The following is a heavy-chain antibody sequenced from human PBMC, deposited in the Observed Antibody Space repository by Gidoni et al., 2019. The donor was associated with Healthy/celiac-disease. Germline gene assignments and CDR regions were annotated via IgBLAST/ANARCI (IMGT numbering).Heavy chain of an antibody. V-gene: IGHV3-23*04. CDR2: MSGSGGST. CDR1: GFPFSSSA. J-gene: IGHJ5*02. D-gene: IGHD3-10*01. Sequence: EVQLVESGGGLVQPGGSLRLSCAASGFPFSSSAMSWVRQAPGKGLEGVSAMSGSGGSTYYADSVKGRFTISRDNSKNTLYLQMNSLRAEDTAVYYCAKCAGLLWFGELLDWFDPWGQGTLVTVSS. CDR3: AKCAGLLWFGELLDWFDP.